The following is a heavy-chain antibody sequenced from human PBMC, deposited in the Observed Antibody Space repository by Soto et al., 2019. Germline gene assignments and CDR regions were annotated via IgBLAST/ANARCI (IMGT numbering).Heavy chain of an antibody. Sequence: SETLSLTCTVSGGSISSYYWSWIRQPPGKGLEWIGYIYYSGSTNYNPSLKSRVTISVDTSKNQFALKLSSVTAADTAVYYCARVWYYGSGSLGRRNWFDPWGQGTLSPS. V-gene: IGHV4-59*01. CDR3: ARVWYYGSGSLGRRNWFDP. J-gene: IGHJ5*02. D-gene: IGHD3-10*01. CDR2: IYYSGST. CDR1: GGSISSYY.